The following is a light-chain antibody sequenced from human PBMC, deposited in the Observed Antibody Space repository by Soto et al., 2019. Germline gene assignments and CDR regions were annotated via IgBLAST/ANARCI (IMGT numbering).Light chain of an antibody. CDR2: AAS. CDR1: QSISSY. Sequence: ESEMTQATSSLSASVGDRDTITCRASQSISSYLNRYQQKPRKAPKLLIYAASSLQSGVPSRFSGFVPGTDVTLTICRLQAEDFTSYYCQQSLSPPRTFGQGTKVDI. V-gene: IGKV1-39*01. CDR3: QQSLSPPRT. J-gene: IGKJ1*01.